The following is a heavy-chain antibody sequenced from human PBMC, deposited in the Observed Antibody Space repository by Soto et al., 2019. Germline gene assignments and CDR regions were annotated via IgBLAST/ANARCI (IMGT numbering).Heavy chain of an antibody. V-gene: IGHV4-59*08. CDR1: GGSISSSY. Sequence: PSETLSLTCTVSGGSISSSYWSWIRQPPGKGLEWIGYIYYTGSTNYNPSLKSRVTISVDTSKNQFSLKLSSVTAADTAVYYCARLSMVPLRTFDYWGQGTLVTVSS. CDR2: IYYTGST. CDR3: ARLSMVPLRTFDY. D-gene: IGHD3-10*01. J-gene: IGHJ4*02.